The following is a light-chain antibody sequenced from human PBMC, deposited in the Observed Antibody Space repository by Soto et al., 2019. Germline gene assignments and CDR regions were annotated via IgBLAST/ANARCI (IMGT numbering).Light chain of an antibody. J-gene: IGKJ4*01. V-gene: IGKV3-15*01. Sequence: EIVMTQSPVSLSVSPGERATLSCRASQSVGSNLAWYQQKPGQAPRLLIYDASTRATGIPGRFSGTGSGSEFTLTISSLQSADFAVYYCQHYNNWPPLTFGGGTKVDNK. CDR3: QHYNNWPPLT. CDR2: DAS. CDR1: QSVGSN.